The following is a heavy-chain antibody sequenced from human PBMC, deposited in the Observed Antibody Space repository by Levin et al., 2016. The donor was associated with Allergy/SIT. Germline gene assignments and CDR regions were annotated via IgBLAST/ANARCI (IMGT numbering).Heavy chain of an antibody. V-gene: IGHV1-2*04. CDR2: INPNSGGT. Sequence: ASVKVSCKASGYTFTSYGISWMRRAPGQGLEWMGWINPNSGGTNYAQKFQGWVTMTRDTSISTAYMELSRLRSDDTAVYYCARDLLSSGWEGYYYYGMDVWGQGTTVTVSS. CDR1: GYTFTSYG. D-gene: IGHD6-19*01. J-gene: IGHJ6*02. CDR3: ARDLLSSGWEGYYYYGMDV.